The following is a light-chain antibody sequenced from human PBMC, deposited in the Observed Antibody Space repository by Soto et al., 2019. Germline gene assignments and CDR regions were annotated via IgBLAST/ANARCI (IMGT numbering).Light chain of an antibody. CDR3: QQYYNVPIT. Sequence: QLTQSPSSLSASVGARVTITCRASQSIRSSLAWYQQKPGKAPKLLILDASSWDTGVPSRFSGSGSGTDFTFTISSLQSEDIATYYCQQYYNVPITCGQGTRLEIK. CDR2: DAS. CDR1: QSIRSS. J-gene: IGKJ5*01. V-gene: IGKV1-33*01.